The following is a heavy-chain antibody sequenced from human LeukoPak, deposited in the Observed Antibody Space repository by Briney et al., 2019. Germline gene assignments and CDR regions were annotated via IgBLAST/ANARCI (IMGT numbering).Heavy chain of an antibody. CDR2: ITSSGATT. CDR3: AKCGGDCYYYYYYMDV. J-gene: IGHJ6*03. CDR1: GFAISTYA. V-gene: IGHV3-23*01. Sequence: PGGSLRLSCAASGFAISTYAMTWVRQAPGKGLEWVSSITSSGATTYYADSVKGRFTISRDISKNTLYLQMNSLTAEDSAVYYCAKCGGDCYYYYYYMDVWGKGTTVTVSS. D-gene: IGHD2-21*02.